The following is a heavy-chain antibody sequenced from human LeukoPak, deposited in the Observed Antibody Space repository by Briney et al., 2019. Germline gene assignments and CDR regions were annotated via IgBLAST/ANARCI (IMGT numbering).Heavy chain of an antibody. J-gene: IGHJ5*02. D-gene: IGHD3-10*01. CDR1: GGSISSSNW. CDR3: ARGVEWFGELTTALYNWFDP. Sequence: SETLSLTCAVSGGSISSSNWWSWVRQPPGKGLEWIGEIYHSGSTNYNPSLKSRVTISVDKSKNQFSLKPSSVTAADTAVYYCARGVEWFGELTTALYNWFDPWGQGTLVTVSS. CDR2: IYHSGST. V-gene: IGHV4-4*02.